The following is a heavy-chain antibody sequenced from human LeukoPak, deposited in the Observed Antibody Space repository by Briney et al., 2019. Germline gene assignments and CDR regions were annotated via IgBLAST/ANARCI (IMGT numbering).Heavy chain of an antibody. CDR2: LSYDGSNK. D-gene: IGHD3-3*01. J-gene: IGHJ4*02. V-gene: IGHV3-30*18. Sequence: GRSLRLSCAASGFTFSSYGMHWVRQAPGKGLEWVAVLSYDGSNKFYADSVKCRFTISRDNSKNTLYLRMNSLRVEDTAVYYCAKDRGGGYYDHFDYWGQGTLVTVSS. CDR3: AKDRGGGYYDHFDY. CDR1: GFTFSSYG.